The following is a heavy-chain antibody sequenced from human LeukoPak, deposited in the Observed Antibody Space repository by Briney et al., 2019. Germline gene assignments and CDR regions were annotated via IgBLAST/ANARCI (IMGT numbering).Heavy chain of an antibody. CDR2: IKEDGSEK. CDR3: ARGAWGYSVHFDN. CDR1: GFIFSSYW. D-gene: IGHD3-16*01. J-gene: IGHJ4*02. Sequence: PGGSLRLSCAASGFIFSSYWMSWVRQAPGKGLEWVANIKEDGSEKYYVDSVEGRFTISRDDAKNSLYLQTNSLRAEDTAVYYCARGAWGYSVHFDNWGQGALVTVSS. V-gene: IGHV3-7*03.